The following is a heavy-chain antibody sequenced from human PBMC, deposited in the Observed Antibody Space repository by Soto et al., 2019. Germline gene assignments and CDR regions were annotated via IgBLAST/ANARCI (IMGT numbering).Heavy chain of an antibody. Sequence: SVKVSCKASGGTFSSYAISWVRQAPGQGLEWMGGIIPIFGTANYAQKFQGRVTITADESTSTAYMELSSLRSEDTAVYYCAGGSVEGPSGIVVVPAANYYYYYGMDVWGQGTTVTVSS. CDR3: AGGSVEGPSGIVVVPAANYYYYYGMDV. D-gene: IGHD2-2*01. J-gene: IGHJ6*02. CDR1: GGTFSSYA. CDR2: IIPIFGTA. V-gene: IGHV1-69*13.